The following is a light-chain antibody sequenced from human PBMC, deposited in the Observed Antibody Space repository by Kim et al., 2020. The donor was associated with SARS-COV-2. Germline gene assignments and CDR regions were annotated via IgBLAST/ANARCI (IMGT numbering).Light chain of an antibody. J-gene: IGLJ3*02. CDR3: VLYVGSGMHWV. CDR1: AVASSTSPS. CDR2: NTN. V-gene: IGLV8-61*01. Sequence: GTVSHAVGFGAVASSTSPSPSYDQQAPGQAPRTLICNTNIRTAGVPDRFSGSILGNKAALTITGAQADDESDYYCVLYVGSGMHWVFGGGTQLTVL.